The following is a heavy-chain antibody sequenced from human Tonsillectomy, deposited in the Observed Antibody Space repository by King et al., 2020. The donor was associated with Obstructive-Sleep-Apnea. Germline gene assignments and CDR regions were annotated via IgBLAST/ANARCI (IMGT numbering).Heavy chain of an antibody. D-gene: IGHD3-9*01. CDR1: GYTFTGYY. CDR3: ARGYYDLLTYDP. CDR2: INPNSGDK. J-gene: IGHJ5*02. Sequence: VQLVESGAEVKKPGASVKVSCKASGYTFTGYYVHWARQAPGQGLEWMGWINPNSGDKKYAQKFQGRVTLTRDSSINTAYMELSRLRSDDTAMYFCARGYYDLLTYDPWGQGTLVTVSA. V-gene: IGHV1-2*02.